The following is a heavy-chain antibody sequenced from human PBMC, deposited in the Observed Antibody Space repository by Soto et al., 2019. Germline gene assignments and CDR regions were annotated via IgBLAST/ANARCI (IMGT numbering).Heavy chain of an antibody. V-gene: IGHV7-4-1*01. Sequence: ASVKVSCKASGYTFTSYAMNWVRQAPGQGLEWMGWINTNTGNPTYAQGFTGRFVFSLDTSVSTAYLQICSLKAEDTAVYYCARSKTAGYSSSYDYWGQGTLVTVSS. D-gene: IGHD6-19*01. J-gene: IGHJ4*02. CDR1: GYTFTSYA. CDR2: INTNTGNP. CDR3: ARSKTAGYSSSYDY.